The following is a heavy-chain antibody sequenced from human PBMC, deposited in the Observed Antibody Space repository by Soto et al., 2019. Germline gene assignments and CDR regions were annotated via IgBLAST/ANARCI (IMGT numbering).Heavy chain of an antibody. CDR2: ISYDGSNK. V-gene: IGHV3-30-3*01. CDR3: ASKTYNYYYYGMDV. J-gene: IGHJ6*02. CDR1: GFTFSSYA. Sequence: LRLSCAASGFTFSSYAMHWVRQAPGEGLEWVAVISYDGSNKYYADSVKGRFTISRDNSKNTLYLQMNSLRAEDTAVYYCASKTYNYYYYGMDVWGQGTTVTVSS.